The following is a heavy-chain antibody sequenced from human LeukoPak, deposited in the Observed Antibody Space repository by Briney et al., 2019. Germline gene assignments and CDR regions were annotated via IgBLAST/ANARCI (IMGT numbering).Heavy chain of an antibody. Sequence: GGSLRLSCAASGFTFSSYGMHWVRQAPGKGLQWVAVIQSDGGNKYYADSVKGRFTISRDNSKNTLHLQMNSLRAEDTAVYYCAKGGKAYYYDSKGYLDYWGQGTLLTVSS. V-gene: IGHV3-30*18. CDR3: AKGGKAYYYDSKGYLDY. J-gene: IGHJ4*02. CDR2: IQSDGGNK. CDR1: GFTFSSYG. D-gene: IGHD3-22*01.